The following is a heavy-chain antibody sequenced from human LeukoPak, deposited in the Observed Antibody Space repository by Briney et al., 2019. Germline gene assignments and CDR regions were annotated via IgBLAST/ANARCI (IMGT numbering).Heavy chain of an antibody. CDR3: VRGPSYFDY. CDR2: IYPGDSDT. CDR1: GYSFTSHW. J-gene: IGHJ4*02. Sequence: HGESLKISCKGSGYSFTSHWIGWARQMPGKGLEWVGIIYPGDSDTRYSPSFQGQVTISANKSISTAYLQWSSLKASDTAMYYCVRGPSYFDYWGQGTLVTVSS. V-gene: IGHV5-51*01.